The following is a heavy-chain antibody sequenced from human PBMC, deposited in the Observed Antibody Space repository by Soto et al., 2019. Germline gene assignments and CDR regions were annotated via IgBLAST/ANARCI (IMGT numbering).Heavy chain of an antibody. J-gene: IGHJ5*02. Sequence: QLQLQESGSGLVKPSQTLSLTCAVSGGSISSGGYSWSWIRQPPGKGLEWIVYIYNSGSTYYNPYLESRVTILVDGAKSQFSLKLISVTAAGVAVYYCASGYSYGYGTWGQGTLVTVS. CDR1: GGSISSGGYS. V-gene: IGHV4-30-2*01. CDR2: IYNSGST. CDR3: ASGYSYGYGT. D-gene: IGHD5-18*01.